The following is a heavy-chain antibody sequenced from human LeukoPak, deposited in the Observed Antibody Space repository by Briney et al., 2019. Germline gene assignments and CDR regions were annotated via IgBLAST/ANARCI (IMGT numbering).Heavy chain of an antibody. CDR3: NTLGYQDS. J-gene: IGHJ4*02. D-gene: IGHD2-2*01. CDR2: IRSKSDRGIT. CDR1: GFTFSNGW. Sequence: GGSLSLFCGAWGFTFSNGWMSWLRQSRGRGLEWLGCIRSKSDRGITDYAEPAERRLTFPSDESKNTLYLQMDSLNTDNTADDYCNTLGYQDSWGQGTLVTVSS. V-gene: IGHV3-15*01.